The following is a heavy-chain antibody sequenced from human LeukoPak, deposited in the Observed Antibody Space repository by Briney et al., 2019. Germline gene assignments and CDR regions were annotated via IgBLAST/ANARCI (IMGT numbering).Heavy chain of an antibody. J-gene: IGHJ6*02. Sequence: PSETLSLTCTVSGGSISSYYWSWIRQPPGKGLEWIGYIYYSGSTNSNPSLKSRVTISVDTSKNQFSLKLSSVSAADTAVYYCARRNIVGYYYYGMDVWGQGTTVTVSS. V-gene: IGHV4-59*08. CDR2: IYYSGST. D-gene: IGHD1-26*01. CDR1: GGSISSYY. CDR3: ARRNIVGYYYYGMDV.